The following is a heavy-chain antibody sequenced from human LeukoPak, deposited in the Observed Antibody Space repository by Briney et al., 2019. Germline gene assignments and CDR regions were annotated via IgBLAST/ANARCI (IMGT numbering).Heavy chain of an antibody. CDR3: AKDRSGSLDFDY. Sequence: PGGSLRLSCAASGFTFSSYWMTWVRQAPGKGLEWVANIKQDGSETYYVDSVKGRSTISRDNAKNSLYLQMNSLRAEDTAVYYCAKDRSGSLDFDYWGQGTLVTVSS. D-gene: IGHD3-16*02. CDR1: GFTFSSYW. J-gene: IGHJ4*02. CDR2: IKQDGSET. V-gene: IGHV3-7*03.